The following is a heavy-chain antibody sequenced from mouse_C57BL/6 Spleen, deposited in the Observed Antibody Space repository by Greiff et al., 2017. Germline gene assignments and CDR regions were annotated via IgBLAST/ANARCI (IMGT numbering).Heavy chain of an antibody. CDR1: GFTFPDYY. CDR3: ARRTGTDWYFDV. Sequence: EVMLVESGGGLVQPGGSLSLSCAASGFTFPDYYMSWVRQPPGKALEWLGFIRNKANGYTTEYSASVKGRFTISRDNSQSILYLQMNALRAEDSATYYCARRTGTDWYFDVWGTGTTVTVSS. D-gene: IGHD4-1*01. J-gene: IGHJ1*03. CDR2: IRNKANGYTT. V-gene: IGHV7-3*01.